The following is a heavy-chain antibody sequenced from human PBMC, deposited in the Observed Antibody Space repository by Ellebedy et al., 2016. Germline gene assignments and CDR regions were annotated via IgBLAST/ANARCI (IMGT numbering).Heavy chain of an antibody. CDR1: GFTFSSYS. Sequence: GESLKISXAASGFTFSSYSMNWVRQAPGKGLEWVANIKQDGSERHYVDSVKGRFTISRDNAKNSLYLQMNSLRAEDTATYYCTRDVSTWPFDYWGQGTLVTVSS. CDR2: IKQDGSER. D-gene: IGHD5/OR15-5a*01. V-gene: IGHV3-7*01. CDR3: TRDVSTWPFDY. J-gene: IGHJ4*02.